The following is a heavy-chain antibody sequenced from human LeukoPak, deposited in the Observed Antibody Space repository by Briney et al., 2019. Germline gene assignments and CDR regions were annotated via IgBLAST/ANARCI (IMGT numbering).Heavy chain of an antibody. D-gene: IGHD3-22*01. Sequence: ASVKVSCKASGYTFSSYGISWVRQAPGQGLEWMGIINPSGGSTSYAQKFQGRVTMTRDTSTSTVYMELSSLRSEDTAVYYCARGEGIDYYDSSGYLFDYWGQGTLVTVSS. J-gene: IGHJ4*02. CDR1: GYTFSSYG. CDR2: INPSGGST. V-gene: IGHV1-46*01. CDR3: ARGEGIDYYDSSGYLFDY.